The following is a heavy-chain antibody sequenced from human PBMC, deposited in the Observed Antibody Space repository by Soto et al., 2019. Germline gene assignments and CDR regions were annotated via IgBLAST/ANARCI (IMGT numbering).Heavy chain of an antibody. J-gene: IGHJ6*02. Sequence: QVQLVESGGGVVQPGRSLRLSCAASGFTFSSYGMHWVRQAPGKGLEWVAVISYDGSHKCYADSVKGRFTISRDNXRNTLFLQMNSLRAEDTAVYYCAKGTMGSDYYDMDVWGQGTTVTVSS. CDR1: GFTFSSYG. V-gene: IGHV3-30*18. D-gene: IGHD3-3*01. CDR2: ISYDGSHK. CDR3: AKGTMGSDYYDMDV.